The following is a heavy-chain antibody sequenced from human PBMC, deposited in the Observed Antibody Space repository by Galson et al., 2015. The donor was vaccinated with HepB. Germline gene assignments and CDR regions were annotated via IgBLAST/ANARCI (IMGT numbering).Heavy chain of an antibody. CDR3: ARATLRWFDP. Sequence: SLRLSCAATGFPFSDYSMTWIRQAPGKGLEWLSYISDSGTTTFHADSVRGRFTISRDNVKNSLYLQMNSLRAEDTAVYYCARATLRWFDPWGQGTLVTVSS. CDR1: GFPFSDYS. V-gene: IGHV3-11*01. CDR2: ISDSGTTT. D-gene: IGHD3-16*01. J-gene: IGHJ5*02.